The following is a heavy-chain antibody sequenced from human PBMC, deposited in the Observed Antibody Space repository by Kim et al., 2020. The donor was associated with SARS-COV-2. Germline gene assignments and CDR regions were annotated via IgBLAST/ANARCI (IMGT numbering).Heavy chain of an antibody. CDR2: IYYSGST. J-gene: IGHJ4*02. CDR1: GGSISSGGYY. CDR3: ARADYYGGNRYFDY. V-gene: IGHV4-31*03. D-gene: IGHD4-17*01. Sequence: SETLSLTCTVSGGSISSGGYYWSWIRQHPWNGLDWIGFIYYSGSTYYNPSLKSRVTISVDTSKNQFSLKLSSVTAADTAVYYCARADYYGGNRYFDYWGQGTLVTVSS.